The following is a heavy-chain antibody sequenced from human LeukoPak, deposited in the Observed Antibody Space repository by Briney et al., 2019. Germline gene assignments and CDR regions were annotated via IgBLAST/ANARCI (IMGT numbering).Heavy chain of an antibody. CDR1: GYSISSGYY. D-gene: IGHD5-12*01. Sequence: SETLSLTFTVSGYSISSGYYWGWIRQPPGKGLEWIGSIYHSGSTYYNPSLKSRVTISVDTSKNQFSLKLSSVTAADTAVYYCARSLSLSGYVWFDPWGQGTLVTVSS. J-gene: IGHJ5*02. CDR3: ARSLSLSGYVWFDP. V-gene: IGHV4-38-2*02. CDR2: IYHSGST.